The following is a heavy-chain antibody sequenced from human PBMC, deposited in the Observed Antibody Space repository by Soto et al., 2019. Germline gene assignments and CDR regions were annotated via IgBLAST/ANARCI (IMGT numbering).Heavy chain of an antibody. D-gene: IGHD3-10*01. CDR1: GGSISSSSYY. J-gene: IGHJ4*02. CDR3: ARVSLRGVMFDY. Sequence: ETLSLTCTVSGGSISSSSYYWGWIRQPPGKGLEWIGSIFYSGSTYYNPSLKSRVTISVDTSKNQFSLKLSSVTAADTAVYYCARVSLRGVMFDYWGQGTLVTVSS. CDR2: IFYSGST. V-gene: IGHV4-39*07.